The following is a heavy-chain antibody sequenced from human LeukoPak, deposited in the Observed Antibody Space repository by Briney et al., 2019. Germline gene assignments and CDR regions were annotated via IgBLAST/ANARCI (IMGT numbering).Heavy chain of an antibody. CDR2: ISSSSSYT. Sequence: GGSLRLSCAASGFTFSDYYMSWIRQAPGKGLEWVSYISSSSSYTDYADSVKGRFTISRDNAKNSLNLQMNSLRAEHTTVYYCARDCGYSGYSDYWGQGTLVTVSS. D-gene: IGHD5-12*01. CDR1: GFTFSDYY. V-gene: IGHV3-11*05. CDR3: ARDCGYSGYSDY. J-gene: IGHJ4*02.